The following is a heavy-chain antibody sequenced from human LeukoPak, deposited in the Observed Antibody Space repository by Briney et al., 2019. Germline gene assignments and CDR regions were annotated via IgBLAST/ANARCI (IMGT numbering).Heavy chain of an antibody. D-gene: IGHD2-2*01. CDR3: ARAQVVVVPAAINPPPFDY. Sequence: ASVTLSFKGSVYACTSYAMHWMRKAHGQRHEWMGWINAGNGSTKYSQKFQGRVTITRDTSASTAYMELSSLRSEDTAVYYCARAQVVVVPAAINPPPFDYWGQGTLVTVSS. J-gene: IGHJ4*02. CDR2: INAGNGST. CDR1: VYACTSYA. V-gene: IGHV1-3*01.